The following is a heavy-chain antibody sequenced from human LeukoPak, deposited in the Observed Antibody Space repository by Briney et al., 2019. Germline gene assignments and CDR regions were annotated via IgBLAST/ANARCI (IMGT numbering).Heavy chain of an antibody. J-gene: IGHJ4*02. CDR2: IKSKTDGGTT. V-gene: IGHV3-15*01. Sequence: GGSLRLSCTVSGFTLSNAWMSWVRQAPGKGLEWVGRIKSKTDGGTTDYAAPVKGRFTISRDDSKNTLYLQVNSLKTEDTAVYYCTTDERAAMGHWGQGTLVTVSS. CDR3: TTDERAAMGH. D-gene: IGHD1-1*01. CDR1: GFTLSNAW.